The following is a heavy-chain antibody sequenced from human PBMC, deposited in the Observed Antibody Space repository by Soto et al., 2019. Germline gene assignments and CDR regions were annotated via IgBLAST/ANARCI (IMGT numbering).Heavy chain of an antibody. V-gene: IGHV3-74*01. CDR2: INSDGSST. CDR3: ARDQGYCSGGSCYVAGY. D-gene: IGHD2-15*01. J-gene: IGHJ4*02. Sequence: EVQLVESGGGLVQPGGSLRLSCAASGFTFSSYWMHWVRQAPGKGLVWVSRINSDGSSTTYADSVKGRFTISRDNAKNTLYLQLNSLRGEDTAVYYCARDQGYCSGGSCYVAGYWGQGTLVTVSS. CDR1: GFTFSSYW.